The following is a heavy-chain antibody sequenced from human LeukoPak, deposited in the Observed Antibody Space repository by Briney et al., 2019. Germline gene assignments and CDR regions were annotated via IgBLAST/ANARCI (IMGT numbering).Heavy chain of an antibody. J-gene: IGHJ4*02. CDR2: IIPILGIA. CDR3: ARHGNSWSYHFDY. D-gene: IGHD1-26*01. V-gene: IGHV1-69*04. CDR1: GGTFSSYA. Sequence: ASVNLSCEASGGTFSSYAINWVRQAPGQGLEWMGRIIPILGIANYAQKFQGRVTITADKSTSTAYMELSSLRSEDTAVYYCARHGNSWSYHFDYWGQGALATVSS.